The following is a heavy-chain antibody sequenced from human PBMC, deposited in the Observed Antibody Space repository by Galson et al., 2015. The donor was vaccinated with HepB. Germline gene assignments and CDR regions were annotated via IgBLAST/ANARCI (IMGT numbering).Heavy chain of an antibody. CDR3: AELTLGYCSGGSCYYDY. CDR1: GFTFSHYA. J-gene: IGHJ4*02. Sequence: SLRLSCAASGFTFSHYAMSWVRQAPGKGLEWVSGFSDGGGYTHYADSVKGRFTISRDNSKNTLYLQMNSLRAEDTAVYYCAELTLGYCSGGSCYYDYWGQGTLVTVSS. V-gene: IGHV3-23*01. D-gene: IGHD2-15*01. CDR2: FSDGGGYT.